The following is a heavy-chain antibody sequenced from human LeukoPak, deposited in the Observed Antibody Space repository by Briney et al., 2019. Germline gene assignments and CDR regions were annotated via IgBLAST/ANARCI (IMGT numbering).Heavy chain of an antibody. CDR1: GFTFSSYA. Sequence: QPGGSLRLSCAAPGFTFSSYAMHWVRQAPGKGLEWVAVISYDGSNKYYADSVKGRFTISRDNSKNTLYLQMNSLRAEDTAVYYCARDRDNWNYVGLDYWGQGTLVTVSS. D-gene: IGHD1-7*01. CDR3: ARDRDNWNYVGLDY. J-gene: IGHJ4*02. CDR2: ISYDGSNK. V-gene: IGHV3-30*01.